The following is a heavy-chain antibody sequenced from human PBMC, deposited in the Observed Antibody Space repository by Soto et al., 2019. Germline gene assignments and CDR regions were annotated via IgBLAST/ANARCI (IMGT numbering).Heavy chain of an antibody. CDR1: GYTFTSYA. D-gene: IGHD2-15*01. J-gene: IGHJ4*02. CDR2: INAGNGNT. Sequence: QDQLVQSGAEEKKPGASVKVSCKASGYTFTSYAMHWVRQAPGQRLEWMGWINAGNGNTKYSQKFQGRVTITRDTSASTAYMELSRLKSEDTAVYYCARGTVVTHFDYWGQGTLVTVSS. CDR3: ARGTVVTHFDY. V-gene: IGHV1-3*05.